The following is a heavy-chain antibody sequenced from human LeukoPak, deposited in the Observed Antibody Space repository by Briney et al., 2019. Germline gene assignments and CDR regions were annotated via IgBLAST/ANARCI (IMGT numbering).Heavy chain of an antibody. V-gene: IGHV4-34*01. Sequence: GSLRLSCAASGFAFRNAWMTWVRQAPGKGLEWIGEINHSGSTNYNPSLKSRVTISVDTSKNQFSLKLSSVTAADTAVYYCARGKWLQLRDYYYYGLDVWGQGTTVTVSS. J-gene: IGHJ6*02. CDR1: GFAFRNAW. D-gene: IGHD5-24*01. CDR2: INHSGST. CDR3: ARGKWLQLRDYYYYGLDV.